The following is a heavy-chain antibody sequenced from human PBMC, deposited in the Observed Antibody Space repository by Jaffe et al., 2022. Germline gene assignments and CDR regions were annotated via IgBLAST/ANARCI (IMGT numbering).Heavy chain of an antibody. V-gene: IGHV3-7*05. Sequence: EVQLVESGGGLVQPGGSLRLSCAASGFTFSSYWMSWVRQAPGKGLEWVANIKQDGSEKYYVDSVKGRFTISRDNAKNSLYLQMNSLRAEDTAVYYCARVLDSIQLYSPDAFDIWGQGTMVTVSS. D-gene: IGHD5-18*01. CDR2: IKQDGSEK. J-gene: IGHJ3*02. CDR3: ARVLDSIQLYSPDAFDI. CDR1: GFTFSSYW.